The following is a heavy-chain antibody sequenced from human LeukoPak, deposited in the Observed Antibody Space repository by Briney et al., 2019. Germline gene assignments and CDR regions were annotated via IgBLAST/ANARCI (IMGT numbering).Heavy chain of an antibody. CDR3: ARGYIAAAFLPNDY. D-gene: IGHD6-13*01. CDR2: INPNSGGT. Sequence: GASVTVSCKASGYTFTGYYMHWVRQAPGQGLEWMGWINPNSGGTNYAQKLQGRVTMTRDKSKSTAYMELSRLRSGDAAVYYCARGYIAAAFLPNDYWGPGTLVTVSS. J-gene: IGHJ4*02. V-gene: IGHV1-2*02. CDR1: GYTFTGYY.